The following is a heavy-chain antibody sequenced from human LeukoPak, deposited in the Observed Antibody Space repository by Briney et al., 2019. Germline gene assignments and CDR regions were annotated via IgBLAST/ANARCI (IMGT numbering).Heavy chain of an antibody. V-gene: IGHV3-7*03. CDR1: GFIFSKSW. Sequence: GGSLRLSCAASGFIFSKSWMSWVRQAPGKGLEWVANMNGDGSVKDYVDSVRGRFTISRDNSKDTLYLEMNSLRAEDTAEYYCAKDGDVRVQYYYWHLDVWGKGTTVTVSS. D-gene: IGHD7-27*01. CDR2: MNGDGSVK. CDR3: AKDGDVRVQYYYWHLDV. J-gene: IGHJ6*03.